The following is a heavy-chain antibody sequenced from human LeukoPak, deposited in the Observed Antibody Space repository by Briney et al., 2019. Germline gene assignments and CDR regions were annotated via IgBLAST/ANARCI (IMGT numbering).Heavy chain of an antibody. V-gene: IGHV1-18*01. J-gene: IGHJ3*02. D-gene: IGHD5-24*01. CDR3: AREIETLSSRAFDI. CDR1: GYTFTSYG. Sequence: PLASVKVSCTASGYTFTSYGISWVRQAPGQGLEWMGWISAYNGNTNYAQTLQGRVTMTTDTSTRTAYMELSSLRSEDTAVYYCAREIETLSSRAFDIWGQGTMVTVSS. CDR2: ISAYNGNT.